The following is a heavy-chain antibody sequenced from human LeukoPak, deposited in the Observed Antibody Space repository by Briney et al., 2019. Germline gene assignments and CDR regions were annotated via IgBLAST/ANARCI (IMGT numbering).Heavy chain of an antibody. Sequence: GRSLRLSCAASGFTFSSYGMHWVRQAPGKGLEWVAIISNDGSRKYYAHSVEGRFTISRDNSKNTLYLQMDSLRAEDTAVYYCARDRAWNYFDYWGQGTLVTVSS. CDR1: GFTFSSYG. D-gene: IGHD3-3*01. CDR3: ARDRAWNYFDY. J-gene: IGHJ4*02. V-gene: IGHV3-30*03. CDR2: ISNDGSRK.